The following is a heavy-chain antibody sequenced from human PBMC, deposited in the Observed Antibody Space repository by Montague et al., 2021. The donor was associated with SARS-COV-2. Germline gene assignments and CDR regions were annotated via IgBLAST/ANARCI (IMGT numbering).Heavy chain of an antibody. CDR2: IYTSGGA. CDR3: AGAALPGRKDWFDP. CDR1: GGSISSGSYY. V-gene: IGHV4-61*02. J-gene: IGHJ5*02. Sequence: TLSLTCSVSGGSISSGSYYLSWIRQPAGKGLEWIGRIYTSGGANYNPSLNSRVTISVDTSKNQFSLNLTSVTAADTAVYYCAGAALPGRKDWFDPWGQGTLVTVSS. D-gene: IGHD2-2*01.